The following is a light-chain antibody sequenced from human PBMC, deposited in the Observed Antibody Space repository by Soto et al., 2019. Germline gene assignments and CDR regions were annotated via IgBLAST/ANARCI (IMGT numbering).Light chain of an antibody. CDR2: AAS. CDR3: QQSYRTPLT. CDR1: ETISDY. J-gene: IGKJ4*01. V-gene: IGKV1-39*01. Sequence: DIQMTQFPSSLSESVVDRVTITFLASETISDYLNWYQHKPGTAPKLLIFAASSLQSGVPSRFSGGGSGTNFTLTITSLQPEDFVTYYCQQSYRTPLTCGGGTKVDIK.